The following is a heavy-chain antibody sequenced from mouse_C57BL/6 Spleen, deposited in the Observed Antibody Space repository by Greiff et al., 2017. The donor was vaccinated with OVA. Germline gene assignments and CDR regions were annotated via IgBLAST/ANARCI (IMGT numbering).Heavy chain of an antibody. D-gene: IGHD4-1*01. J-gene: IGHJ2*01. CDR1: GYAFSSYW. V-gene: IGHV1-80*01. Sequence: LQESGAELVKPGASVKISCKASGYAFSSYWMNWVKQRPGKGLEWIGQIYPGDGDTNYNGKFKGKATLTADKSSSTAYMQLSSLTSEDSAVYFCARKELTGYFDYWGQGTTLTVAS. CDR2: IYPGDGDT. CDR3: ARKELTGYFDY.